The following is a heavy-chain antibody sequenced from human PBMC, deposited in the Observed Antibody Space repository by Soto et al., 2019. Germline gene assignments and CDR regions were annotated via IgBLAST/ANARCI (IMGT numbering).Heavy chain of an antibody. CDR3: ARDGRGYSGYDYDSFGYYYYYMDV. J-gene: IGHJ6*03. V-gene: IGHV3-11*01. CDR2: ISSSGSTI. D-gene: IGHD5-12*01. CDR1: GFTFSDYY. Sequence: GGSLRLSCAASGFTFSDYYMSWIRQAPGKGLEWVSYISSSGSTIYYADSVKGRFTISRDNAKNSLYLQMNSLRAEDTAVYYCARDGRGYSGYDYDSFGYYYYYMDVWGKGTTVTVSS.